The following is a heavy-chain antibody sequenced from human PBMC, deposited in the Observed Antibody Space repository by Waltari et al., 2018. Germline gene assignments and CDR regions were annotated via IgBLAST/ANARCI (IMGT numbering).Heavy chain of an antibody. J-gene: IGHJ5*02. Sequence: QVQLQESGRGLGKPSETLSLTCTVSGCSIRSYDWSWIRQPPGKGLEWIAYISFSGSTNYNPSLESRVTISVDTSKNQCSLKLSSVTAADTAVYYCARAGSSSRGLDPWGQGTLVTVSS. CDR2: ISFSGST. D-gene: IGHD6-13*01. CDR3: ARAGSSSRGLDP. CDR1: GCSIRSYD. V-gene: IGHV4-59*08.